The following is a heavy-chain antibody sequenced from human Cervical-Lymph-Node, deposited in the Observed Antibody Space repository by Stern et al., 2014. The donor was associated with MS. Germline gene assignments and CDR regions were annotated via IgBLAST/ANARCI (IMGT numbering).Heavy chain of an antibody. CDR3: ARPRQSYYDSSGYPFDI. D-gene: IGHD3-22*01. V-gene: IGHV3-21*01. Sequence: VQLVESGGGLVKPGGSLRLSCAASGFTFSTYSIDWVRQAPGKGLEWVSSISSSSSYIYYADSVKGRFTISRDNAKNSLFLPKNSLRAEDTAVYYFARPRQSYYDSSGYPFDIWGQGTMVTVSS. CDR1: GFTFSTYS. J-gene: IGHJ3*02. CDR2: ISSSSSYI.